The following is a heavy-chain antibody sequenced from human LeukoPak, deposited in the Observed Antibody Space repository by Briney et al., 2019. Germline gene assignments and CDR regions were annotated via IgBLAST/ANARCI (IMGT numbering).Heavy chain of an antibody. Sequence: PSETLSLTCTVSGGSVRSGSYYWSWIRQPPGKGLEWIGYIYNSGSTNYNPSLKSRVTISIDTSKNQFSLKLSSVTAADTAVYYCARDNTPPGSEMATILGAFDIWGQGTMVTVSS. J-gene: IGHJ3*02. V-gene: IGHV4-61*01. CDR3: ARDNTPPGSEMATILGAFDI. D-gene: IGHD5-24*01. CDR1: GGSVRSGSYY. CDR2: IYNSGST.